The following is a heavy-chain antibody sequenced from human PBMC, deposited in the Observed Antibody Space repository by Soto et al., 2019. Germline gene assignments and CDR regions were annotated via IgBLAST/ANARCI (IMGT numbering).Heavy chain of an antibody. D-gene: IGHD6-19*01. CDR2: FDPEDGET. Sequence: KGLEGMGGFDPEDGETIYAQKFQGRVTMTEDTSTDTAYMELSSLRSEDTAVYYCATKKRSSGWYVRYYYGMDVWGQGTTVTVSS. V-gene: IGHV1-24*01. J-gene: IGHJ6*02. CDR3: ATKKRSSGWYVRYYYGMDV.